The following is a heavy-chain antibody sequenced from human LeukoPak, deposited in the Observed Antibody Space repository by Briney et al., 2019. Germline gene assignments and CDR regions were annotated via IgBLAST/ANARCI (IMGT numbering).Heavy chain of an antibody. CDR3: ARSLGDD. D-gene: IGHD3-16*01. J-gene: IGHJ4*02. V-gene: IGHV3-7*01. CDR2: INQNGREK. CDR1: GLAFSTYW. Sequence: PGGYLRLSCEVSGLAFSTYWMTWVRQAPGKGLEWVASINQNGREKYYVDSVKSRFTISRDNDKDSLYFQMNNLRDDDTAVYYCARSLGDDWGQGTLVTVSS.